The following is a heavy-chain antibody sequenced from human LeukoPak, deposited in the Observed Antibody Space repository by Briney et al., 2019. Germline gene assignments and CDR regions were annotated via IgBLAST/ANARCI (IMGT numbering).Heavy chain of an antibody. CDR3: ARDHASYI. CDR2: IYYTGGP. Sequence: SETLSLTCTVSGGSISGYYWSWVRQPPGKGLEWIGYIYYTGGPNYNASLKSRVTISVDTSNNQFYLKLSSVTAEDTAVYYCARDHASYIWGQGTMVTVSS. J-gene: IGHJ3*02. CDR1: GGSISGYY. V-gene: IGHV4-59*01.